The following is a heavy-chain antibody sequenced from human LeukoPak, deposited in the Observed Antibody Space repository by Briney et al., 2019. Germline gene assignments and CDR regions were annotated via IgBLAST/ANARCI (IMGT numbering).Heavy chain of an antibody. CDR3: ATSVGYSQTWGIDY. D-gene: IGHD3-16*01. CDR1: GYTLTELS. V-gene: IGHV1-24*01. J-gene: IGHJ4*02. Sequence: ASVKVSCKVSGYTLTELSMHWVRQAPGKGLEWMGGLDPEDGETIYAQKFQGRVTMTEDTSTDTAYMELSSLRSEDTAVYYCATSVGYSQTWGIDYWGQGTLVTVSS. CDR2: LDPEDGET.